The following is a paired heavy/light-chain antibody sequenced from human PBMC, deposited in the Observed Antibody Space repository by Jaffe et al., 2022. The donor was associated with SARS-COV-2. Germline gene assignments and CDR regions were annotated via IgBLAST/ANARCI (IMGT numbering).Light chain of an antibody. J-gene: IGLJ3*02. Sequence: QSALTQPASVSGSPGQSITISCTGTSGDVGDYNYVSWYQQHPGKAPKLMIYDVSNRPSGVSYRFSGSKSGNTASLTISGLQAEDEADYYCSSYISSRTLVFGGGTKLTVL. CDR3: SSYISSRTLV. CDR1: SGDVGDYNY. V-gene: IGLV2-14*01. CDR2: DVS.
Heavy chain of an antibody. CDR1: GYSFSTHW. CDR2: IYPGDSDT. V-gene: IGHV5-51*01. J-gene: IGHJ4*02. D-gene: IGHD2-15*01. CDR3: ARHPRYCTGDSCYSRFDF. Sequence: EVQLVQSRAEVKKPGESLKISCKGSGYSFSTHWIGWVRQMPGKGLEWMGIIYPGDSDTRYSPSFQGQVTISADNSISTAYLQWSSLKASDTAIYYCARHPRYCTGDSCYSRFDFWGQGTLVTVSS.